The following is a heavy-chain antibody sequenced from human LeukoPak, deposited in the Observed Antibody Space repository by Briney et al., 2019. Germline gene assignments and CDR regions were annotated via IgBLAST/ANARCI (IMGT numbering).Heavy chain of an antibody. CDR1: GFTFSSYS. D-gene: IGHD3-3*01. Sequence: GGSLRLSCAASGFTFSSYSMNWVRQAPGKGLEWVSSISSSSNYIYYVDSLKGRFTISRDNAKNSLYLQMNSLRAEDTAVYYCARETIFGVVPGDYWGQGTLVTVSS. J-gene: IGHJ4*02. V-gene: IGHV3-21*01. CDR3: ARETIFGVVPGDY. CDR2: ISSSSNYI.